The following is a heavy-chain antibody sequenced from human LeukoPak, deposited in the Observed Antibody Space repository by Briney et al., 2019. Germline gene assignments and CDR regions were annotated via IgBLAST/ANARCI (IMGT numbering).Heavy chain of an antibody. J-gene: IGHJ6*02. Sequence: ASVKVSCKASGYTFTSYDINWVRQATGQGLEWMGWMNPNSGNTGYARRFQGRVTMTRNTAIGTAYMELSSLRSEDTAVYYCARSADDYGVSSYYYYGMDVWGQGTTVTVSS. V-gene: IGHV1-8*01. CDR2: MNPNSGNT. CDR3: ARSADDYGVSSYYYYGMDV. D-gene: IGHD4-17*01. CDR1: GYTFTSYD.